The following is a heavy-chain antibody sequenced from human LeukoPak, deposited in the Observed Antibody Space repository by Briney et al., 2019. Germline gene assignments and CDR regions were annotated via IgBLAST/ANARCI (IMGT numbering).Heavy chain of an antibody. J-gene: IGHJ4*02. Sequence: SETLSLTCAVYGGTFSGYYWSWIRQSPGKGLEWIGEINPGGSTNYNPSLESRVIISVDTSKNQFSLKMDSVTAADTAVYYCAREACSGGDCTSFDYCGQGTLVTVSS. CDR1: GGTFSGYY. CDR3: AREACSGGDCTSFDY. CDR2: INPGGST. V-gene: IGHV4-34*01. D-gene: IGHD2-21*02.